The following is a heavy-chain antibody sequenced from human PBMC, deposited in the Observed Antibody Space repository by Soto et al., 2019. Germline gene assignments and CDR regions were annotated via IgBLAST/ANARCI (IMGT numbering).Heavy chain of an antibody. J-gene: IGHJ6*02. Sequence: GASVKVSCKASGYTFTDYYMHWVRQAPGQGLEWMGWINPNSGGTNYGQKFQGRVTMTRDTSISTAYMELSRLRSDDTAVYYCARLRYCSSTSCPPLNGMDVWGQGTTVTVSS. CDR2: INPNSGGT. CDR3: ARLRYCSSTSCPPLNGMDV. V-gene: IGHV1-2*02. CDR1: GYTFTDYY. D-gene: IGHD2-2*01.